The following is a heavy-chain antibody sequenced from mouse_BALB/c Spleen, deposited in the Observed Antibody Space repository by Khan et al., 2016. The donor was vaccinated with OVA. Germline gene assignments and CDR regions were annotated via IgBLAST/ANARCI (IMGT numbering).Heavy chain of an antibody. CDR1: GFSLNTYG. CDR2: IRRGGST. J-gene: IGHJ3*01. V-gene: IGHV2-2*01. Sequence: QVQLKQSGPGLVQPSQSLSITCTVSGFSLNTYGIHWIRQSQGKGLEWLGVIRRGGSTAYNGAFISRMNITKENSKSQAFFKMNNLQADDTAKYYCARNSYMYDFTYWGQGTLVTVSA. D-gene: IGHD2-14*01. CDR3: ARNSYMYDFTY.